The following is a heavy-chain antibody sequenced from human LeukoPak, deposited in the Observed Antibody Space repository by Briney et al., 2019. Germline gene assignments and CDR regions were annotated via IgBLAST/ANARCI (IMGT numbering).Heavy chain of an antibody. J-gene: IGHJ4*02. CDR3: AKDGIVVSYFDY. V-gene: IGHV3-23*01. CDR2: VGGSGGDT. Sequence: GGSLRLSCAASGFTFRSYAMSWVRQAPGKGLEWVSAVGGSGGDTYYADSVKGRFTISRDNSKNTVYLQMNSLRAEDTAIYYCAKDGIVVSYFDYWGQGTLVTVSS. D-gene: IGHD3-22*01. CDR1: GFTFRSYA.